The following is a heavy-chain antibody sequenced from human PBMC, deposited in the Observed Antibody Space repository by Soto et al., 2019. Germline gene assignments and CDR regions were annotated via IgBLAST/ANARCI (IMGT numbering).Heavy chain of an antibody. D-gene: IGHD4-17*01. J-gene: IGHJ6*03. CDR2: ISAYNGNT. CDR1: GCTFTSYG. CDR3: ARAPTVTPDYYYYYMDV. Sequence: GASVKVSCKASGCTFTSYGISWVRQAPGQGLEWMGWISAYNGNTNYAQKLQGRVTMTTDTSTSTAYMELRSLRSDDTAVYYCARAPTVTPDYYYYYMDVWGKGTRVTVPS. V-gene: IGHV1-18*01.